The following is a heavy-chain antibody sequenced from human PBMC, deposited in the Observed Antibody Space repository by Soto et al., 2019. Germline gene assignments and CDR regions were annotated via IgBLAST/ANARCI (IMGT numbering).Heavy chain of an antibody. V-gene: IGHV3-15*01. CDR2: IKSKTDGGTT. CDR3: SAARTDRGYDWPGYYYGMDV. D-gene: IGHD5-12*01. J-gene: IGHJ6*02. Sequence: GGSLRLSCAASGFTFSNAWMSWVRQAPGKGLEWVGRIKSKTDGGTTDYAAPVKGRFTISRDDSKNTLYLQMNSLKTEDTAVYYCSAARTDRGYDWPGYYYGMDVWGQGTTVTVSS. CDR1: GFTFSNAW.